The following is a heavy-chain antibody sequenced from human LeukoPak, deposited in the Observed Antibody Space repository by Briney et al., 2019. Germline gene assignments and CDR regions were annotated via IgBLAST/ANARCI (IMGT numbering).Heavy chain of an antibody. J-gene: IGHJ4*02. V-gene: IGHV3-30*03. CDR2: ISYDGSNK. CDR1: GFTFSSYG. CDR3: ARAAQWELLRIAH. Sequence: GRSLRLSCAASGFTFSSYGMHWVRQAPGKGLEWVAVISYDGSNKYYADSVKGRFTISRDISKNSLYLQVNSLISDDTAVYYCARAAQWELLRIAHWGQGSLVTVSS. D-gene: IGHD1-26*01.